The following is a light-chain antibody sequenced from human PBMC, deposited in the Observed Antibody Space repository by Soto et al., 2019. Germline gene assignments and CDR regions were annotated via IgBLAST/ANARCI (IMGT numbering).Light chain of an antibody. CDR1: QSVSH. V-gene: IGKV3-20*01. CDR2: AAS. J-gene: IGKJ2*01. Sequence: EIVLTQSPGTLSLSPGETATLSCRASQSVSHLAWYQQKPGQAPRLLVYAASSRATGIPDRFSGSGSGTDFTLTISRLEPEDFAVYYCQQYGGSPLYTVGQGTRLELK. CDR3: QQYGGSPLYT.